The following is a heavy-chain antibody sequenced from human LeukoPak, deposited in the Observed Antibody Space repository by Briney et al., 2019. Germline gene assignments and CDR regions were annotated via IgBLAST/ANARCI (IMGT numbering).Heavy chain of an antibody. D-gene: IGHD1-1*01. CDR2: ITDSGAYT. J-gene: IGHJ4*02. V-gene: IGHV3-23*01. CDR1: GFTFSTYA. Sequence: GGSLRLSCAASGFTFSTYAMSWVRQAPGKGLERVSTITDSGAYTVYADSVKGRFTISRDNSKNTLYLQMNSLRDEDTATYYCARYSEKSFDCWGQVALVTVSS. CDR3: ARYSEKSFDC.